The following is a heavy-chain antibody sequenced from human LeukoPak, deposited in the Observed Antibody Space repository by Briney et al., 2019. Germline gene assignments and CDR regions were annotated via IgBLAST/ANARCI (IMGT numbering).Heavy chain of an antibody. D-gene: IGHD4-17*01. CDR2: ISYDGSKK. Sequence: GGSLRLSCAASGFTFSSYAMHWVRQAPGKGLEWVAVISYDGSKKYYADSVKGRYTISRDNSKNTLYLQMDRLRPEDTAVYYCARVGDYGDYYYYMDVWGNGTTVTVSS. CDR1: GFTFSSYA. V-gene: IGHV3-30*04. CDR3: ARVGDYGDYYYYMDV. J-gene: IGHJ6*03.